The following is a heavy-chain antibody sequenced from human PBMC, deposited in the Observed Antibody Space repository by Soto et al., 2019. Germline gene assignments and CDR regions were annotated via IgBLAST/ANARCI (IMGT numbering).Heavy chain of an antibody. V-gene: IGHV3-7*04. Sequence: HPGGSLRLSCVASGFNFNIYWMNWIRQAPGKGLEWVANIKEDGSEKYYVDSVKGRFTISRDNAKNSLYLQMDSLRGEDTALYYCARDRGYDSFDYWGLGTLVTVSS. J-gene: IGHJ4*02. CDR1: GFNFNIYW. CDR3: ARDRGYDSFDY. D-gene: IGHD5-12*01. CDR2: IKEDGSEK.